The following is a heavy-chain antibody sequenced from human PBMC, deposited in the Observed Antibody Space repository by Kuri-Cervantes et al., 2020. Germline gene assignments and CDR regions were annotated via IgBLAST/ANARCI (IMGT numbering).Heavy chain of an antibody. J-gene: IGHJ4*01. CDR1: GFTFSSYA. CDR2: ISGSGGST. CDR3: AKEGKGYDFWSGYSHFDY. D-gene: IGHD3-3*01. V-gene: IGHV3-23*01. Sequence: GESLKISCAASGFTFSSYAMSWVRQAPGKGLEWVSAISGSGGSTYYADSVKGRFTISRDNSKNTLYLQMNSLRAEDTAVYYCAKEGKGYDFWSGYSHFDYWGQEPWSPSPQ.